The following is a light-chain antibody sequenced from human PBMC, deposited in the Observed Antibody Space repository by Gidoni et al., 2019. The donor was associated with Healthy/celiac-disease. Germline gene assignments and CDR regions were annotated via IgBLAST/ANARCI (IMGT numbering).Light chain of an antibody. CDR2: DAS. J-gene: IGKJ3*01. CDR1: QSVSSY. V-gene: IGKV3-11*01. CDR3: QQRSNWPT. Sequence: EIVLTQSPATLSLSPGESATLACRASQSVSSYFAWYQQKPGQAPRLLIYDASNRATGIPARFSGSGSGTYFTLTISSLEPEDFAVYYCQQRSNWPTFGPGTKVDIK.